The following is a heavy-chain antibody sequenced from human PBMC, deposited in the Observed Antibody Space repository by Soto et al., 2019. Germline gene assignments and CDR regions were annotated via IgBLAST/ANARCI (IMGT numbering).Heavy chain of an antibody. CDR3: ARDAFGAAAVSWFDP. Sequence: ASVKVSCKASGYTFTSYAMHWVRQAPGQRLEWMGWINADNGNTKYAQKLQGRVTITTDTSTSTAYMELRSLRSDDTAVYYCARDAFGAAAVSWFDPWGQGTLVTVSS. J-gene: IGHJ5*02. D-gene: IGHD2-2*01. V-gene: IGHV1-3*01. CDR2: INADNGNT. CDR1: GYTFTSYA.